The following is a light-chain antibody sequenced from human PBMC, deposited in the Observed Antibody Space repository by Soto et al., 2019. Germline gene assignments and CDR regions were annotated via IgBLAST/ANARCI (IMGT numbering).Light chain of an antibody. V-gene: IGKV1-33*01. CDR1: QDISNY. Sequence: DIQMTQSPSSLSASVGDRVTITCQASQDISNYLNWYQQKPGKAPKLLIYDASNLETAVPSRFSGSGSGTDFTFTISSLQPEDIATYYCQERLTFGGGTKVEIK. J-gene: IGKJ4*01. CDR3: QERLT. CDR2: DAS.